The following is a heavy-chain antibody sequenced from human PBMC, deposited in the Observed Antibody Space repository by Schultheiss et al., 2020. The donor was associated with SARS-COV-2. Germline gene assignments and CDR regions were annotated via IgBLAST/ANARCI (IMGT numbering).Heavy chain of an antibody. Sequence: SQTLSLTCAVYGGSFSGYYWSWIRQPPGKGLEWIGEINHSGSTNYNPSLKSRVTISVDTSKNQFSLKLSSVTAADTAVYYCARLEVAGMDDAFDIWGQGTMVTVSS. D-gene: IGHD6-19*01. V-gene: IGHV4-34*01. J-gene: IGHJ3*02. CDR2: INHSGST. CDR1: GGSFSGYY. CDR3: ARLEVAGMDDAFDI.